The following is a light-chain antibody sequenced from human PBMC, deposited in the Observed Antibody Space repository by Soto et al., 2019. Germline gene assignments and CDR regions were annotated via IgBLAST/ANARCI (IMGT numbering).Light chain of an antibody. CDR2: DVG. V-gene: IGLV2-14*01. Sequence: QYVLTQPASVSGSPGQSITIACTGTSDDIGGYNFVSWYQQHPGKAPKLLIYDVGNRPSGVSNRFSGSKSGNTASLTISGLQAEDEAHYYCNSYRTVSTYVFGTGTKLTVL. J-gene: IGLJ1*01. CDR3: NSYRTVSTYV. CDR1: SDDIGGYNF.